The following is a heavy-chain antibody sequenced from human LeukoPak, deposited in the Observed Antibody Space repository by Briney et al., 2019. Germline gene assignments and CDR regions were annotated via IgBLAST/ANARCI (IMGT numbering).Heavy chain of an antibody. Sequence: GGSLRLSCAASGFTFSSYGMHWVRQAPGKGLEWVAFIRYDGSNKYYADSVKGRFTISRDNSKNTLYLQMNSLRAEDTALYYCARVGFSGITGYYMDVWGKGTTVTVSS. J-gene: IGHJ6*03. CDR2: IRYDGSNK. CDR3: ARVGFSGITGYYMDV. D-gene: IGHD1-26*01. CDR1: GFTFSSYG. V-gene: IGHV3-30*02.